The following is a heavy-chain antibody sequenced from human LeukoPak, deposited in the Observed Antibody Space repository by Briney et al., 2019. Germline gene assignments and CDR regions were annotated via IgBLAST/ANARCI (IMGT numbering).Heavy chain of an antibody. V-gene: IGHV4-34*01. Sequence: SETLSLTCAVYGGSFSGYYWSWIRQPPGKGLEWIGEINHSGSTNYNPSLKSRVTISVDTSKNQFSLKLSSVTAADTAVYYCARVGGFEYSSSSGWWFDPWGQGTLVTVSS. CDR3: ARVGGFEYSSSSGWWFDP. J-gene: IGHJ5*02. D-gene: IGHD6-6*01. CDR1: GGSFSGYY. CDR2: INHSGST.